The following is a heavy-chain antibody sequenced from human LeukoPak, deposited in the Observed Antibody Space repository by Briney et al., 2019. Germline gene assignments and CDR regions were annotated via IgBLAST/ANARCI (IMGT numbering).Heavy chain of an antibody. CDR2: IYYSGST. V-gene: IGHV4-39*01. D-gene: IGHD1-26*01. CDR3: ARHWPKWELDP. J-gene: IGHJ5*02. Sequence: WVRQAPGKGLEWIGSIYYSGSTYYNPSLKSRVTISVDTSKNQFSLKLSSVTAADTAVYYCARHWPKWELDPWGQGTLVTVSS.